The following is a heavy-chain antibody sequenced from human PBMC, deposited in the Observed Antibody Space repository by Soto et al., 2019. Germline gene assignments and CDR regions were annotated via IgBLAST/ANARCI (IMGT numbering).Heavy chain of an antibody. Sequence: QVQLVQSGAEVKKPGASVKVSCKASGYTFTSYDMSWVRQATGQGLEWMGWMNPNNGNTDYAPKFQGRVTMTMNTSIGTAYMELSSLRSEDTAVYYCARSPRNYYALGSYSYFRHWGQGTLVTVSS. V-gene: IGHV1-8*01. CDR1: GYTFTSYD. CDR3: ARSPRNYYALGSYSYFRH. J-gene: IGHJ1*01. D-gene: IGHD3-10*01. CDR2: MNPNNGNT.